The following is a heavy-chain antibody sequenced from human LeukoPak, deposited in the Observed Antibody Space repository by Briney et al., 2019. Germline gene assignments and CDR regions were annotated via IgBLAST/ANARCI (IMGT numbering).Heavy chain of an antibody. CDR1: GYTFTDHY. J-gene: IGHJ4*02. Sequence: ASVKVSCKASGYTFTDHYIHWLRHAPGQGLEWMGWINPNSGGTNYAQKFQGRVTMTRDTSISTASMELSRLRSDDTAVYYCVRDGYYYDSSGYYYSTFVDYWGQGTLVTVSS. D-gene: IGHD3-22*01. V-gene: IGHV1-2*02. CDR3: VRDGYYYDSSGYYYSTFVDY. CDR2: INPNSGGT.